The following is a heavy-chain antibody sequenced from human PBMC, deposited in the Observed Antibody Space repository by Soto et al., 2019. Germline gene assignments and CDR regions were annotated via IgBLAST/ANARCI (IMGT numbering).Heavy chain of an antibody. Sequence: SETLSLTCAVSGYSITSDYYWGWIRQPPGKGLEWIGSIYSGSTYYNPSLKSRVTISVDTSKNQFSLRLTSVTAADTAMYYCAKKGYYPSGKINLFDSWGQGTLVTVS. D-gene: IGHD3-10*01. CDR1: GYSITSDYY. J-gene: IGHJ4*02. CDR3: AKKGYYPSGKINLFDS. V-gene: IGHV4-38-2*01. CDR2: IYSGST.